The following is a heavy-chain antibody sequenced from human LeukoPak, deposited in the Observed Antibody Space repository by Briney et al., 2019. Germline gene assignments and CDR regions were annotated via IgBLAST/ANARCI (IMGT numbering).Heavy chain of an antibody. CDR3: AREGRVHPSHIDS. V-gene: IGHV3-48*04. J-gene: IGHJ4*02. Sequence: PGGSLRLSCVASGFTLSRYSINWVRQAPGQGLDWISYISSDSNTIYYADSVEGRFTVSRDNAQNLLYLQMNSLSAEDTAVYYCAREGRVHPSHIDSWGQGTLVTVSS. CDR1: GFTLSRYS. D-gene: IGHD2-21*01. CDR2: ISSDSNTI.